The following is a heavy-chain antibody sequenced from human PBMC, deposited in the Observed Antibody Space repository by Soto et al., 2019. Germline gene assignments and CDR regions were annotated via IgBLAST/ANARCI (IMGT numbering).Heavy chain of an antibody. J-gene: IGHJ4*02. D-gene: IGHD2-2*02. CDR3: ARGVGLYSNYDY. Sequence: QVQLVQSGAEVKKPGASVKVSCKASGYTFTSYAMHWVRQAPGQRLEWMGWINAGNGNTKYSQKFQGRVTITRDTSASTAYMELSGLRYEDTAVYYCARGVGLYSNYDYWGQGTLVTVSS. CDR2: INAGNGNT. V-gene: IGHV1-3*01. CDR1: GYTFTSYA.